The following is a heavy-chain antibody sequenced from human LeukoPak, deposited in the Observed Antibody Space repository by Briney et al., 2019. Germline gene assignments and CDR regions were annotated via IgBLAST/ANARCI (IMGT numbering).Heavy chain of an antibody. D-gene: IGHD2-8*01. V-gene: IGHV1-69*02. J-gene: IGHJ3*02. Sequence: ASVKVSCKASGGTSSSYTISWVRQAPGQGLEWMGRIIPIDGVENYAQKFQGRVTITADKLRSTAYMELSSLRSEDTAVYYCARALDCTNGVCFGDDAFVIWGQGTMVTVSS. CDR2: IIPIDGVE. CDR1: GGTSSSYT. CDR3: ARALDCTNGVCFGDDAFVI.